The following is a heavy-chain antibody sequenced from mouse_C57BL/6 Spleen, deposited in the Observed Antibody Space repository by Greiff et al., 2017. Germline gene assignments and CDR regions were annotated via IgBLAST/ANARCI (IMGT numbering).Heavy chain of an antibody. CDR2: IYPRDGST. V-gene: IGHV1-85*01. CDR3: ARSRTTVRCAY. Sequence: QVQLQQSGPELVKPGASVKLSCKASGYTFTSYDINWVKQRPGQGLEWIGWIYPRDGSTKYNEKFKGKATLTVDTSSSTAYMELHSLTSEDSAVYFCARSRTTVRCAYWGQGTLVTVSA. CDR1: GYTFTSYD. D-gene: IGHD1-1*01. J-gene: IGHJ3*01.